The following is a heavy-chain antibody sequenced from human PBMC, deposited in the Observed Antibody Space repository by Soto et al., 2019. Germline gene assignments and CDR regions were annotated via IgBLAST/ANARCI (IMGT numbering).Heavy chain of an antibody. Sequence: SETLSLTCTVSGGSISSYYWSWIRQPPGKGLEWIGYIYYSGSTNYNPSLKSRVTISVDTSKNQFSLKLSSVTAADTAVYYWGGDHPFLGGGGFDPWGQGTLVTVPS. CDR1: GGSISSYY. J-gene: IGHJ5*02. D-gene: IGHD3-3*02. V-gene: IGHV4-59*01. CDR3: GGDHPFLGGGGFDP. CDR2: IYYSGST.